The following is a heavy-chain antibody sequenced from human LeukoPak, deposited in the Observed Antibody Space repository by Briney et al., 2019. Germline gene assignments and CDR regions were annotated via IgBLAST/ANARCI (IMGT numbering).Heavy chain of an antibody. J-gene: IGHJ4*02. Sequence: ASVKVSCKASGCTFTGYYMHWVRQAPGQGLEWMGWINPSSGGTNYAQKFQGRVTMTRDTSISTAYMELSRLRSDDTAVYYCARAYGSGSFPPDYWGQGTLVTVSS. D-gene: IGHD3-10*01. CDR1: GCTFTGYY. CDR2: INPSSGGT. V-gene: IGHV1-2*02. CDR3: ARAYGSGSFPPDY.